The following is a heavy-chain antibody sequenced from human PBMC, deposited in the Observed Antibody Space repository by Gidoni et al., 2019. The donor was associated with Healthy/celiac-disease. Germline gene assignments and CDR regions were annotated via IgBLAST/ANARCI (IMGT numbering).Heavy chain of an antibody. V-gene: IGHV4-31*03. D-gene: IGHD4-17*01. CDR1: GGSISSGGYY. CDR3: ARDFIGGDYSAFDI. Sequence: QVQLQESGPGLVKPSQTLSLTCTVSGGSISSGGYYWRWIRQHPGKGLEWIWYIYYSGSTYYNPSLKSRVTISVDTSKNQFSLKLSSVTAADTAVYYCARDFIGGDYSAFDIWGQGTMVTVSS. CDR2: IYYSGST. J-gene: IGHJ3*02.